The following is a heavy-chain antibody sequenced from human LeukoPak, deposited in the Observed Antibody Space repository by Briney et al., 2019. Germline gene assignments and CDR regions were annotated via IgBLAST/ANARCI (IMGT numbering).Heavy chain of an antibody. CDR1: GFTFSSYA. J-gene: IGHJ4*02. D-gene: IGHD4-23*01. CDR3: AREEYGGVYFDY. Sequence: GGSLRLSCAASGFTFSSYAMNWVRQAAGKGLEWVAVISYDAWYKYYTDSVKGRFTISRDNSKNMLYLQMDSLRVEDTAVYHCAREEYGGVYFDYWGQGTLVSVSS. V-gene: IGHV3-30*04. CDR2: ISYDAWYK.